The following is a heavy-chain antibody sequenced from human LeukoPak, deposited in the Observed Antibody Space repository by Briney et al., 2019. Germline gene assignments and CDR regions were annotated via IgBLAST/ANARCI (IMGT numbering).Heavy chain of an antibody. Sequence: GGSLRLSCVASGFPFSGYWMDWVRQAPGKGMEWVANINQDGTNQYYAASVKGRFSISRDNAKNSLYLQMNILRAEDTAVYYCSRSLDYLGQGALVTVSS. V-gene: IGHV3-7*01. J-gene: IGHJ4*02. CDR3: SRSLDY. CDR1: GFPFSGYW. CDR2: INQDGTNQ.